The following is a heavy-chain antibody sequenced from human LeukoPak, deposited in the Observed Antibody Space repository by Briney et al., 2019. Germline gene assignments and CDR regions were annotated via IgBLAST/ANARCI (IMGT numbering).Heavy chain of an antibody. V-gene: IGHV4-59*08. CDR1: GGSISSYY. D-gene: IGHD3-10*01. CDR2: IYYSGST. J-gene: IGHJ4*02. Sequence: SETLSLTCTVSGGSISSYYWSWIRQPPGKGLEWIGYIYYSGSTYYNPSLKSRVTISVDTSKNQFSLKLSSVTAADTAVYYCARRHYYGSGSYSYWGQGTLVTVSS. CDR3: ARRHYYGSGSYSY.